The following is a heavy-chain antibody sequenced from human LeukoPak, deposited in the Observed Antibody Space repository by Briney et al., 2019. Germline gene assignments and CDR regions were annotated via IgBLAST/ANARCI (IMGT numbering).Heavy chain of an antibody. CDR2: INHSGST. Sequence: PSETLSLTCAVYGGSFSGYYWSWIRQPPGKGLEWIGEINHSGSTNYNPSLKSRVTISVDTSKNQFSLKLSSVTAADTAVYYCAGRRIYYYIDYWGQGTLVTVSS. J-gene: IGHJ4*02. CDR3: AGRRIYYYIDY. V-gene: IGHV4-34*01. D-gene: IGHD2/OR15-2a*01. CDR1: GGSFSGYY.